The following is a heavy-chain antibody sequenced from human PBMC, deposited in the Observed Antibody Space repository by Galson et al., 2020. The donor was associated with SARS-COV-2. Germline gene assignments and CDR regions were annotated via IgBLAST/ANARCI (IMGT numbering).Heavy chain of an antibody. J-gene: IGHJ5*02. D-gene: IGHD6-19*01. V-gene: IGHV4-39*01. Sequence: SETLSLTCTVSGDSITSRSYHWGWIRQPPGKGLEWIANTHYGGNTYYNPSLNSRITISIDTSNNQLSLRLDSVTAADTAVYYCMSRTTVAGGWVDPWGQGTLVTVSS. CDR1: GDSITSRSYH. CDR2: THYGGNT. CDR3: MSRTTVAGGWVDP.